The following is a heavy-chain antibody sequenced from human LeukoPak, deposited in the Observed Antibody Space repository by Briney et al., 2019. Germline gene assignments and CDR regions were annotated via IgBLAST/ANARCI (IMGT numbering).Heavy chain of an antibody. CDR1: GGSISSGGYS. V-gene: IGHV4-61*08. CDR3: ARSSFGRAANYYYYGMDV. Sequence: SETLSLTCAVSGGSISSGGYSWSWIRQPPGKGLEWIGYIYYSGSTNYNPSLKSRVTISVDTSKNQFSLKLNSVTAADTAVYYCARSSFGRAANYYYYGMDVWGQGTTVTVSS. CDR2: IYYSGST. D-gene: IGHD3-10*01. J-gene: IGHJ6*02.